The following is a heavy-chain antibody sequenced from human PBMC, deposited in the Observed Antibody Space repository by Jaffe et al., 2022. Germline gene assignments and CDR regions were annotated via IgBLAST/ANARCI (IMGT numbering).Heavy chain of an antibody. CDR1: GYSISSGYY. J-gene: IGHJ5*01. CDR2: IYHTGST. V-gene: IGHV4-38-2*01. Sequence: QVQLQESGPGLVKPSETLSLTCAVSGYSISSGYYWGWIRQPPGKGLEWIGSIYHTGSTYYNPSLKSRVTISVDTSKNQFSLKLNSVTAADTAVYHCARQGKGGSSWFDSWGQGTLVTVSS. D-gene: IGHD6-13*01. CDR3: ARQGKGGSSWFDS.